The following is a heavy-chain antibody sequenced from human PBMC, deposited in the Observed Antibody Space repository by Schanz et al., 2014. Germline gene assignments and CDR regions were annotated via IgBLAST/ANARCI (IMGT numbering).Heavy chain of an antibody. CDR3: ARVLGGWHGGYYFDY. D-gene: IGHD6-19*01. V-gene: IGHV3-21*02. CDR1: GFTVSAYS. CDR2: ISSSGGHI. J-gene: IGHJ4*02. Sequence: EVQVVESGGGLVRPGGSLRLSCSGFTVSAYSANWVRQAPGKGLEWVSSISSSGGHIYYADSVKGRFTISRDNSKNTLHLQMNSLRVEDTAVYYCARVLGGWHGGYYFDYWGQGTLVTVSS.